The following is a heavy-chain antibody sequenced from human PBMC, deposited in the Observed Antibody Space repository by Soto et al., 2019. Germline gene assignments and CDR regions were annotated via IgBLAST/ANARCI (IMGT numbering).Heavy chain of an antibody. D-gene: IGHD6-13*01. V-gene: IGHV3-30*18. Sequence: QVQLVESGGGVVQPGRSLRLSCAASGFTFSSYGMHWVRQAPGKGLEWVAVISYDGSNKYYADSVKGRFTISRDNSKNTLYLQMNSLRAEDTAVYYCAKVSRQYSSSWDINYFDYWGQGTLVTVSS. CDR2: ISYDGSNK. J-gene: IGHJ4*02. CDR1: GFTFSSYG. CDR3: AKVSRQYSSSWDINYFDY.